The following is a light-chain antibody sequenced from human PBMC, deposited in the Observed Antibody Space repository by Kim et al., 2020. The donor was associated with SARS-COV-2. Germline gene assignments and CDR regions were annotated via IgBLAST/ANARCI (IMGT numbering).Light chain of an antibody. CDR3: QQHGSSPHT. Sequence: LSPGESATRSCRASQGVSSSYLAWYQQKPGQAPRLLIYGASYRATGIPDRFSGSGSGTDFTLTISRLEPEDFAVYYCQQHGSSPHTFGQGTKLEIK. CDR2: GAS. CDR1: QGVSSSY. J-gene: IGKJ2*01. V-gene: IGKV3-20*01.